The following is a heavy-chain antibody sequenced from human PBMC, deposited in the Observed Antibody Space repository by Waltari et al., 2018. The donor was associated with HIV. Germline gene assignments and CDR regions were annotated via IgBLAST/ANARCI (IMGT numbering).Heavy chain of an antibody. D-gene: IGHD3-22*01. CDR2: IWYDGDNK. V-gene: IGHV3-33*01. CDR3: ARGGYYYDISGYYHY. J-gene: IGHJ4*02. Sequence: QMQLVESGGGVVQPGRSLRLSCAASGFTFSHFAMHWVRQAPGKGLEWVAVIWYDGDNKYYADSVKGRFTISRDNSKNTLYLQMNSLRVEDTAVYYCARGGYYYDISGYYHYWGQGTLVTVSS. CDR1: GFTFSHFA.